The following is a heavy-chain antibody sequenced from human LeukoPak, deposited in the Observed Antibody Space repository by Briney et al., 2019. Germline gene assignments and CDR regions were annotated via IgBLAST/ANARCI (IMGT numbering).Heavy chain of an antibody. D-gene: IGHD3-3*01. Sequence: PGGSLRLSCEASGFTFSSYWMSWVRQAPGKGLEWVANIKQDGSEKYYVDSVKGRFTISRDNAKNSLYLQMNSLRAEDTAVYYCARRNTYYDFWSGYRPVYAFDIWGQGTMVTVSS. CDR2: IKQDGSEK. CDR3: ARRNTYYDFWSGYRPVYAFDI. CDR1: GFTFSSYW. V-gene: IGHV3-7*01. J-gene: IGHJ3*02.